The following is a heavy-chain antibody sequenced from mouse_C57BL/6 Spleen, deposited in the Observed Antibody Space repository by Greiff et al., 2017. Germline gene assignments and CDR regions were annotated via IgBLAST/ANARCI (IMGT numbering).Heavy chain of an antibody. D-gene: IGHD2-4*01. J-gene: IGHJ4*01. CDR2: IYPGDGDT. V-gene: IGHV1-82*01. Sequence: QVQLQQPGPELVKPGASVKISCKASGYAFSSSWMNWVKQRPGKGLEWIGRIYPGDGDTNYNGKFKGKATLTADKSSSTAYMQLSRLTSEDSAVYFCANYDYDVYAMDYWGQGTSVTVSS. CDR1: GYAFSSSW. CDR3: ANYDYDVYAMDY.